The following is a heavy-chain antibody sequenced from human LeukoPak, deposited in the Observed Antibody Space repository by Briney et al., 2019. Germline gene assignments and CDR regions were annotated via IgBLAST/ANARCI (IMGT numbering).Heavy chain of an antibody. CDR3: ARDRRRITIFGVVQRVNWFDP. V-gene: IGHV1-46*01. CDR1: GYTFTSYY. CDR2: INPSGGST. J-gene: IGHJ5*02. D-gene: IGHD3-3*01. Sequence: GASVKVSCKASGYTFTSYYMHWVRQAPGQGLEWMGIINPSGGSTSYAQKFQGRVTMTRDTSTSTVYMELSGLRSEDTAVYYCARDRRRITIFGVVQRVNWFDPWGQGTLVTVSS.